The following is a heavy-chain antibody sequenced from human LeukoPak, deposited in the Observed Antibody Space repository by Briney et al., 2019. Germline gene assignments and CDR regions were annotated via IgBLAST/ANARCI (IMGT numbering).Heavy chain of an antibody. Sequence: ASVKVSCKASGYTFTGYYMHWVRQAPGQGLEWMGWINPNSGGTNYAQKFQGRVTMTRDTSISTAYMELSRLRPDDTAVYYCARDGARGYSYGYYYYGMDVWGQGTTVTVSS. CDR1: GYTFTGYY. D-gene: IGHD5-18*01. CDR3: ARDGARGYSYGYYYYGMDV. J-gene: IGHJ6*02. V-gene: IGHV1-2*02. CDR2: INPNSGGT.